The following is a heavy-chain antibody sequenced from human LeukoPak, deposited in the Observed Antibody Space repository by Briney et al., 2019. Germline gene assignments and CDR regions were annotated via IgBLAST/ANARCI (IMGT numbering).Heavy chain of an antibody. D-gene: IGHD6-13*01. Sequence: SETLSLTCTVSGGSISSYYWSWIRQPPGKGLEWIGYIYYSGSTNYNPSLKSRVTISVDTSKNQFSLKLSSVTAADTAVYYCARSIAAAGSRWFDPWGQGTLVTVSS. V-gene: IGHV4-59*12. CDR2: IYYSGST. CDR3: ARSIAAAGSRWFDP. CDR1: GGSISSYY. J-gene: IGHJ5*02.